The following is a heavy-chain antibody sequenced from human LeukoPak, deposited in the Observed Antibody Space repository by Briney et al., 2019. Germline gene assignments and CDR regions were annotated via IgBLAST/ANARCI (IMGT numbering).Heavy chain of an antibody. CDR1: GFTFSRYA. CDR3: AKDGTSGTWDS. Sequence: GGSLRVSCAASGFTFSRYAMSWVRQAPGKGLEWVSAIGAGGGTTFYADSVKGRFTISRDISKSTLYLQMDSLRAEDTAVYYCAKDGTSGTWDSWGQGTLVTVSS. V-gene: IGHV3-23*01. J-gene: IGHJ4*02. CDR2: IGAGGGTT. D-gene: IGHD1-1*01.